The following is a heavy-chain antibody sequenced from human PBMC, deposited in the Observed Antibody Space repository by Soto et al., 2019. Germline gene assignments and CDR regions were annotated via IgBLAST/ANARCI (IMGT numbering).Heavy chain of an antibody. V-gene: IGHV4-59*01. Sequence: SETLSLTCTVSGGSISSYYWSWIRQPPGKGLEWIGYIYYSGSTNYNPSLKSRVTISVDTSKNQFSLKLSSVTAADTAVYYCARGVLRFLEGPWFDPWGQGTLVTVSS. D-gene: IGHD3-3*01. CDR2: IYYSGST. CDR3: ARGVLRFLEGPWFDP. J-gene: IGHJ5*02. CDR1: GGSISSYY.